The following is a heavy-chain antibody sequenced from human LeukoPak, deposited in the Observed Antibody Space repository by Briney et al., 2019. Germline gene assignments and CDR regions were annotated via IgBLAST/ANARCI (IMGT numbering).Heavy chain of an antibody. D-gene: IGHD3-10*01. J-gene: IGHJ4*02. CDR1: GYSLSSGYY. CDR3: ATAPYYYGSGSYSPLGNFDY. CDR2: IYHSGST. Sequence: PSETLSLTCAVSGYSLSSGYYWGWSRQPPGKGLEGIGSIYHSGSTYYNPSLKSRATISVGTSTIHVSLNLSSVTAADTGVYSCATAPYYYGSGSYSPLGNFDYWGQGTLVTVSS. V-gene: IGHV4-38-2*01.